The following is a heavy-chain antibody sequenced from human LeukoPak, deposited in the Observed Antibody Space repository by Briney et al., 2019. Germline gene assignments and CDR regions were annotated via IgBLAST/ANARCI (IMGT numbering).Heavy chain of an antibody. Sequence: GGSLRLSCAASGFTFSSYAMHWVRQAPGKGLEWVAVISYDGSNKYYADSVKGRFIISRDKSRNTLYLQMNSLRVDDTAVYYCAKVKGDFYRHFDYWGQGTLVTVSS. CDR2: ISYDGSNK. J-gene: IGHJ4*02. CDR1: GFTFSSYA. D-gene: IGHD2-21*02. V-gene: IGHV3-30*14. CDR3: AKVKGDFYRHFDY.